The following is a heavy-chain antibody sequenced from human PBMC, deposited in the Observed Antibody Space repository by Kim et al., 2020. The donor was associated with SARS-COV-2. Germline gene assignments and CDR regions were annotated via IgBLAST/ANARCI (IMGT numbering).Heavy chain of an antibody. CDR3: ARRGYSYGFGGRGGWYFDY. J-gene: IGHJ4*02. Sequence: SETLSLTCTVSGGSISSSSYYWGWIRQPPGKGLEWIGSIYYSGSTYYNPSLKSRVTISVDTSKNQFSLKLSSVTAADTAVYYCARRGYSYGFGGRGGWYFDYWGQGTLVPLSS. CDR1: GGSISSSSYY. V-gene: IGHV4-39*01. CDR2: IYYSGST. D-gene: IGHD5-18*01.